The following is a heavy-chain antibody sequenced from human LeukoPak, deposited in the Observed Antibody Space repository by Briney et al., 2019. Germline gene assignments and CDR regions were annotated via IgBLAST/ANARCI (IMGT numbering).Heavy chain of an antibody. CDR3: AKVPSKRAFDI. V-gene: IGHV3-23*01. J-gene: IGHJ3*02. CDR2: ISGSGGST. CDR1: GFTFSSHA. Sequence: GGSLRLSCAASGFTFSSHAMSWVRQAPGKGLEWVSAISGSGGSTYYAASVKGRFTISSDNSKNTLYLQMNSLRAEDTAVYYCAKVPSKRAFDIWGQGTMVTVSS.